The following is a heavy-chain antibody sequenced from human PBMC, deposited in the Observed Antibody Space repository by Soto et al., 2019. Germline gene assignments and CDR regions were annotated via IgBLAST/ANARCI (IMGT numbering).Heavy chain of an antibody. CDR1: GFSFRSNG. Sequence: QVQLVESGGGVVQPGRSLRLSCAASGFSFRSNGMHWVRQAPGKGLEWVAVISYDGSNKYYADSVKGRFTISRDNSKNTLYLQMNSLRAEDTAVYYCAKGLVAASRIDHCGQGTLVTVSA. J-gene: IGHJ4*02. CDR2: ISYDGSNK. V-gene: IGHV3-30*18. CDR3: AKGLVAASRIDH. D-gene: IGHD2-15*01.